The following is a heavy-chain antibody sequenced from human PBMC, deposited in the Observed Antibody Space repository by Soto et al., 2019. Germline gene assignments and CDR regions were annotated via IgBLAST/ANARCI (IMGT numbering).Heavy chain of an antibody. CDR1: GGSVSSGSYY. CDR3: ARGIEGWYQGRYYYGMDV. Sequence: QVQLQESGPGLVKPSETLSLTCTVSGGSVSSGSYYWSWIRQPPGKGLEWIGYIYYRGSTNYNPSLKSRVTLSVDPSKNQFSLKLSSVAAADTAVYYCARGIEGWYQGRYYYGMDVWGQGTTVTVSS. V-gene: IGHV4-61*01. CDR2: IYYRGST. J-gene: IGHJ6*02. D-gene: IGHD6-19*01.